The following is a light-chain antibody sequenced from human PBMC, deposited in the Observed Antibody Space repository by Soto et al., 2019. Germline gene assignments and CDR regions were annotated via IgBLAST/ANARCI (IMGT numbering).Light chain of an antibody. Sequence: EIVWTQSPATLSLSPGEGATLSCRASQSVSSYLVWYQQKPGQAPRLLIYDASKRATGIPARFSGSGSGTDFTLTISSLEPEDFAVYYCQQRTSRPPMYTFGQGTKLEIK. CDR2: DAS. V-gene: IGKV3-11*01. CDR1: QSVSSY. J-gene: IGKJ2*01. CDR3: QQRTSRPPMYT.